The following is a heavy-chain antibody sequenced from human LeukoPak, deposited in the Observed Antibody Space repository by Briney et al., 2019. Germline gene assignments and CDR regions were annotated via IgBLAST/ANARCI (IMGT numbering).Heavy chain of an antibody. CDR2: ISGSGRDT. V-gene: IGHV3-21*01. CDR3: ARNERNWFDP. Sequence: PGGSLRLSCAASGFTFSSYSMNWVRQSPGRGLEWFSSISGSGRDTYYADSVKGRFTISRDNAKNSLYLQMNSLRAEDTAVYYCARNERNWFDPWDQGTLVTVSS. D-gene: IGHD1-1*01. CDR1: GFTFSSYS. J-gene: IGHJ5*02.